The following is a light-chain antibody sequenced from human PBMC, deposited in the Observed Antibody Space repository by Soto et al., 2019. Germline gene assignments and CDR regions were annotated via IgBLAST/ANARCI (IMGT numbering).Light chain of an antibody. CDR3: QQYGDYNSPRYS. Sequence: SVLTQSPGTLSLSPGDRVTLSCRASQSVSSNYLAWYQQKPGQAHRLLIYATSARATGIPDRFSGSGSGTDFTLTISRLEPEDFAMYYCQQYGDYNSPRYSFGQGTRLEI. J-gene: IGKJ2*03. V-gene: IGKV3-20*01. CDR1: QSVSSNY. CDR2: ATS.